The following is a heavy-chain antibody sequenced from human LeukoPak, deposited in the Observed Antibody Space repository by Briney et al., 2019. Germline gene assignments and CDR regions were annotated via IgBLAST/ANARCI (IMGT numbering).Heavy chain of an antibody. Sequence: PSETLSLTCAVYGGSFSGYYWSWIRQPPGKGLEWIGEINHSGSTNYNPSLKSRVTISVDTSKNQFSLKVRSVTAADAAVYFCARTHCEGDCFSAIRYWGQGTPVTVSP. J-gene: IGHJ4*02. CDR2: INHSGST. D-gene: IGHD2-21*02. V-gene: IGHV4-34*01. CDR3: ARTHCEGDCFSAIRY. CDR1: GGSFSGYY.